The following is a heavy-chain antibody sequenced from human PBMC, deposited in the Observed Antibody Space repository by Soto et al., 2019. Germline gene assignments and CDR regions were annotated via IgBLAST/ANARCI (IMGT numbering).Heavy chain of an antibody. CDR1: GGSISSSSYY. V-gene: IGHV4-39*01. CDR3: AREGVSGSYYSPFGY. CDR2: IYYSGST. Sequence: SETLSLTCTVSGGSISSSSYYWGWIRQPPGKGLEWIGSIYYSGSTYYNPSLKSRVTISVDTSKNQFSLKLSSVTAADTAVYYCAREGVSGSYYSPFGYWGQGTLVTVSS. J-gene: IGHJ4*02. D-gene: IGHD1-26*01.